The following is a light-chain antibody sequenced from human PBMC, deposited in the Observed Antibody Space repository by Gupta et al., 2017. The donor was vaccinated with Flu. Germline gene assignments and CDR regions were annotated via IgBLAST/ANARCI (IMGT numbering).Light chain of an antibody. Sequence: PSSLSASVGDRVTITCRASQNIKKYLNWYRQKAGEAPRLLIYGAATLQSGVPSRIYGSGFGTDFTLTISRLQTEDFATYYCQQSVSRPWTFGQGTEVEIK. J-gene: IGKJ1*01. CDR2: GAA. CDR1: QNIKKY. CDR3: QQSVSRPWT. V-gene: IGKV1-39*01.